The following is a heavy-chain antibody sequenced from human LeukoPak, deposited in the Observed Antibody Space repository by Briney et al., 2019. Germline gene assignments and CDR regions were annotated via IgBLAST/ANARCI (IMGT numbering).Heavy chain of an antibody. CDR3: ARDPRDGYNCPFDY. D-gene: IGHD5-24*01. V-gene: IGHV1-2*02. CDR2: IDPNSGDT. CDR1: GYTFTDYF. Sequence: ASVEVSCEASGYTFTDYFIHWVRQAPGQGLEWMGWIDPNSGDTNSAQKFRGRVTMTSDTSISTAYMELSSLTSDDTAVYFCARDPRDGYNCPFDYWGQGTLVTVSS. J-gene: IGHJ4*02.